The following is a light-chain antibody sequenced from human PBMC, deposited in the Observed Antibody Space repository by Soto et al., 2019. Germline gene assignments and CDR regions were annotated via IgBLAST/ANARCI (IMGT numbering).Light chain of an antibody. CDR2: EVS. CDR1: SSDVGGYND. V-gene: IGLV2-8*01. Sequence: QSALTQPPSASGSPGQSVTISCTGTSSDVGGYNDVSWYQQHPGKAPKLMIYEVSKRPSGVPDRFSGSKSGNTASLTVSGLQAEDDADYYCSSYAGSNNLVFGGGTKLTVL. CDR3: SSYAGSNNLV. J-gene: IGLJ2*01.